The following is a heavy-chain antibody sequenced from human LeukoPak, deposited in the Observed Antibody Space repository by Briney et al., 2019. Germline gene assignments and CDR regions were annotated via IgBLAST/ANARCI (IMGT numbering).Heavy chain of an antibody. CDR1: GGSINNYY. CDR2: IYYSGST. Sequence: PSETLSLTCTVSGGSINNYYWSWIRQPPGKGLEWIGYIYYSGSTNYNPSLKSRVTISVDTSKNQFSLKLSSVTAADTAVYYCARAPSYPGYYYYYMDVWGKGTTVTVSS. CDR3: ARAPSYPGYYYYYMDV. V-gene: IGHV4-59*01. D-gene: IGHD3-10*01. J-gene: IGHJ6*03.